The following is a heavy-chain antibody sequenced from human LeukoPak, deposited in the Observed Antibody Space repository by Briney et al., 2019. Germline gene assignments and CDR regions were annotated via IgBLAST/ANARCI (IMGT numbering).Heavy chain of an antibody. V-gene: IGHV1-69*13. CDR2: IIPIFGAP. Sequence: ASVKVSCKASGGTFSTNAISWVRQAPGQGLEWMATIIPIFGAPNCAPKFQGRVSITADESTSTAYMELSSLRVEDTAVYYCAREASSTWYAMFDFWGQGTLVTVSS. D-gene: IGHD2-2*01. CDR3: AREASSTWYAMFDF. J-gene: IGHJ4*02. CDR1: GGTFSTNA.